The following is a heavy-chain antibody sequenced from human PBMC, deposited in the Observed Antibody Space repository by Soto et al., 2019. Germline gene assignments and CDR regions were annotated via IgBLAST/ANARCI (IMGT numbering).Heavy chain of an antibody. CDR1: GGSISNPIYS. D-gene: IGHD3-3*01. V-gene: IGHV4-39*01. Sequence: SETLSLTCTVSGGSISNPIYSWAWIRQPPGKGLEWIGSIFYNGNSYYNPSLKSRVTMSVDTSQNQFSLKLSSVTAADTAAYYCAGRTSLTSVVIFSGGFSGYNWVDPWGRGSLVTVSS. CDR2: IFYNGNS. J-gene: IGHJ5*01. CDR3: AGRTSLTSVVIFSGGFSGYNWVDP.